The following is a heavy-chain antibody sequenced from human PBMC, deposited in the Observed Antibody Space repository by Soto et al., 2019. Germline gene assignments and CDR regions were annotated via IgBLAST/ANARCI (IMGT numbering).Heavy chain of an antibody. CDR2: IHHSGST. J-gene: IGHJ6*02. CDR3: ARDRDVVVPAENYGMDV. V-gene: IGHV4-4*02. Sequence: PSETLSLTCVVSGDSISNNNWWSWVRQPPGKGLEWIGEIHHSGSTNYNPSLKSRVTISLDKSKNEFSLKVSSVTAADTAVYYCARDRDVVVPAENYGMDVWGQGTTVTVSS. CDR1: GDSISNNNW. D-gene: IGHD2-2*01.